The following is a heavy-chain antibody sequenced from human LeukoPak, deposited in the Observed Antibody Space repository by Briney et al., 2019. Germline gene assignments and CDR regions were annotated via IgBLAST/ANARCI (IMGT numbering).Heavy chain of an antibody. J-gene: IGHJ4*02. CDR1: GGSISSSSYY. CDR3: AAPGPITMVRGVEYYFDY. D-gene: IGHD3-10*01. CDR2: IYYSGST. Sequence: PSETLSLTCTVSGGSISSSSYYWGWIRQPPGKGLEWIGSIYYSGSTYYNPSLKSRVTISVDTSKNQFSLKLSSVTAADTAVYYCAAPGPITMVRGVEYYFDYWGQGTLVTVSS. V-gene: IGHV4-39*07.